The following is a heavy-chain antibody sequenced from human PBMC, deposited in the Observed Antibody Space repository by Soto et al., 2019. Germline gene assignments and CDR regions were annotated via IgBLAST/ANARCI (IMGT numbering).Heavy chain of an antibody. CDR1: GFTFSSYA. V-gene: IGHV3-23*01. CDR2: ITGSGGST. CDR3: SESTIFGAVMGYMDV. J-gene: IGHJ6*02. Sequence: EGQLLESGGGLVQPGGSLRLSCAVSGFTFSSYAMSWVRQAPGKGLEWVSGITGSGGSTYYADSVKGRFTISRDNSKNTVDLEMNSLKVEAPGVYYCSESTIFGAVMGYMDVWGQGTTVTVSS. D-gene: IGHD3-3*01.